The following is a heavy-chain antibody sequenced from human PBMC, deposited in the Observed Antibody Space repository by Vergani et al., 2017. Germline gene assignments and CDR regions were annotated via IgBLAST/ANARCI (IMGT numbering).Heavy chain of an antibody. CDR1: GFTFSSYS. V-gene: IGHV3-48*01. CDR3: VKDHMGASFVGTNHNDY. CDR2: ISSSSSPI. D-gene: IGHD1-26*01. Sequence: EVQLVESGGGLVQPGGSLRLSCAASGFTFSSYSMNWVRQAPGKGLEWVSYISSSSSPIYYADSVQGRFTISRDNAKNSLYLQINSLRAEDTAVYYCVKDHMGASFVGTNHNDYWGQGTLVTVSS. J-gene: IGHJ4*02.